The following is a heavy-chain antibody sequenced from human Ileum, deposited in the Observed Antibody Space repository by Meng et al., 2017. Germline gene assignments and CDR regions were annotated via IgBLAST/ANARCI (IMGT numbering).Heavy chain of an antibody. CDR3: ARWTYHYDF. CDR1: GFTFADYA. CDR2: ISGNGAAK. J-gene: IGHJ4*02. V-gene: IGHV3-23*01. D-gene: IGHD2-2*02. Sequence: QLLESGGGLVQPGGSLRLSCTGSGFTFADYAINWVRQAPGKGLEWVSAISGNGAAKLYADSEKGRFTISRGNSKNSIYMEMYTLRVEDTAIYYCARWTYHYDFWGQGTLVTVSS.